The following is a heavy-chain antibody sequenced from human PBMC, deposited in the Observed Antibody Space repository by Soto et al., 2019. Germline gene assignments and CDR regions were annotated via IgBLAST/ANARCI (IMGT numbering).Heavy chain of an antibody. CDR2: IIPIFGTA. Sequence: ASVKVSCKASGGTFSSYAISWVRQAPGQGLEWMGEIIPIFGTANYAQKFQGRVTITADESTSTAYMELSSLRSEDTAVYYCGAVGCSGGNCYSFYSGMDVWGQGTTVTVS. J-gene: IGHJ6*02. D-gene: IGHD2-15*01. CDR1: GGTFSSYA. CDR3: GAVGCSGGNCYSFYSGMDV. V-gene: IGHV1-69*13.